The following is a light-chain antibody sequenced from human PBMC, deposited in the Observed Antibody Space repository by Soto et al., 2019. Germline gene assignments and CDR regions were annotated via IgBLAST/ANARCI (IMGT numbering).Light chain of an antibody. Sequence: DIQLTQSPSTLSASVGDRVTITCRASQTISSWVAWYQQKPGQAPNLLIYETSNLESGVPSRFSGSGSGTEFNLTISSLQPDDFATYYCQYYNDYCWTFGQGTKVEI. CDR1: QTISSW. CDR2: ETS. V-gene: IGKV1-5*03. J-gene: IGKJ1*01. CDR3: QYYNDYCWT.